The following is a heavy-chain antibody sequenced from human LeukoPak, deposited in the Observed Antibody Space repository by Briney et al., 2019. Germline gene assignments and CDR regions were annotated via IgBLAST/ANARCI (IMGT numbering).Heavy chain of an antibody. V-gene: IGHV5-51*01. D-gene: IGHD6-19*01. CDR1: GYSFTSYW. CDR3: ARRPMYSSGGMDV. J-gene: IGHJ6*04. CDR2: IYPGDSDT. Sequence: GESLKISCEGSGYSFTSYWIGWVRQMPGKGLEWMGIIYPGDSDTRYSPSFQGQVTISADKSISTAYLQWSSLKASDTAMYYCARRPMYSSGGMDVWGKGTTVTVSS.